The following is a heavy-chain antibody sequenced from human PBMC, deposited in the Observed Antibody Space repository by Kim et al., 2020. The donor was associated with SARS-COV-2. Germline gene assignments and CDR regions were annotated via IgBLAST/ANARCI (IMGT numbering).Heavy chain of an antibody. CDR3: AGTTMIVVVITITDY. J-gene: IGHJ4*02. V-gene: IGHV3-23*01. D-gene: IGHD3-22*01. Sequence: DSMNDRFTITRDNTKNTLYLQMNSLSAEDTAVYYCAGTTMIVVVITITDYWGQGTLVTVSS.